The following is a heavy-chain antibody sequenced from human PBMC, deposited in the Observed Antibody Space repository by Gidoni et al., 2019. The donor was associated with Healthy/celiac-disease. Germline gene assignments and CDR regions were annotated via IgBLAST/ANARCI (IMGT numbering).Heavy chain of an antibody. Sequence: QVQLVESGVGVVQPGRSLRLSCSASGFTFSSYGMHWVRQAPDKGLEWVAFISYDGSNKYYADSVKGRFTISRDNSKNTLYLQMNSLRAEDTAVYYCAKDERDDIVVVPAALWGQGTLVTVSS. V-gene: IGHV3-30*18. J-gene: IGHJ4*02. CDR1: GFTFSSYG. CDR2: ISYDGSNK. CDR3: AKDERDDIVVVPAAL. D-gene: IGHD2-2*01.